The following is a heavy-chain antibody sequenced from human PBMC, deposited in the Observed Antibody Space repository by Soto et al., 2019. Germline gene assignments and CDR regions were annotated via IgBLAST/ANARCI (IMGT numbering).Heavy chain of an antibody. Sequence: QVQLVQSGAEVKKPGASVKVSCKASGYTFTNFGISWVRQAPGQGLEWMGWISAYNGNTNYAQNFQGRYTMTTDTSPNTGYRELRSLRSDDQAVYFCAREGTPIDYCGQGTLVTVSS. CDR3: AREGTPIDY. CDR2: ISAYNGNT. D-gene: IGHD2-15*01. V-gene: IGHV1-18*01. J-gene: IGHJ4*02. CDR1: GYTFTNFG.